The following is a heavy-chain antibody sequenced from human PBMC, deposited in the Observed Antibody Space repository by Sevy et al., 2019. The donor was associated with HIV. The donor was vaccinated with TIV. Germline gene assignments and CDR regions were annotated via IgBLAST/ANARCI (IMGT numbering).Heavy chain of an antibody. D-gene: IGHD4-17*01. J-gene: IGHJ4*02. CDR3: ARDSNEYGDYRLSYYFDY. CDR1: GFTFNSYG. V-gene: IGHV3-33*01. Sequence: GGSLRLSCAASGFTFNSYGMHWVRQAPIKGLQWVASIYYDGNNKYYADSVKGRFTISRDESKNTLYLQMNSLRAEDTAVYYCARDSNEYGDYRLSYYFDYWGQRALVTVSS. CDR2: IYYDGNNK.